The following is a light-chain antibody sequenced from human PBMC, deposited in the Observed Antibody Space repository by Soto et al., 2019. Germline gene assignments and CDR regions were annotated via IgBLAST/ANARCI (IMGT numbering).Light chain of an antibody. J-gene: IGKJ1*01. CDR3: QQYHSFPVK. Sequence: IQMTQSPSTLSGSVGDRVTITCRASQTISSWLAWYQQKPGKAPKLLIYKASTLKSGVPSRFSGSGSGTEFTLTIRSLQPDDSATYYCQQYHSFPVKFSQGTKVDIK. V-gene: IGKV1-5*03. CDR2: KAS. CDR1: QTISSW.